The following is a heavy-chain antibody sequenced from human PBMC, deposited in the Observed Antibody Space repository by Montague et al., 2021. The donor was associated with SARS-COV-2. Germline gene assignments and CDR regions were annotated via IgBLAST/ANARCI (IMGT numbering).Heavy chain of an antibody. J-gene: IGHJ6*03. Sequence: SETLSLTCAVHGGSFSTYSWNWIRQPPGKGLEWIREIHHGGSTNYNPSLKSRVTISADTSKNQSSLKLTSVAAADTAVYYCARLGDGVVPSPILGVGPYYSYYYMDVWGKGTTVTVSS. CDR2: IHHGGST. V-gene: IGHV4-34*01. CDR1: GGSFSTYS. D-gene: IGHD3-10*01. CDR3: ARLGDGVVPSPILGVGPYYSYYYMDV.